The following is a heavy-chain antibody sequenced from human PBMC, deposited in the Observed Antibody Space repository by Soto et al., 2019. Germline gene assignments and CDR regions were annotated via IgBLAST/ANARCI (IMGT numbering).Heavy chain of an antibody. CDR3: ARGHRYRLVGSSRGPDYYYYMDV. J-gene: IGHJ6*03. Sequence: GASVKVSCKASGYTFTSYDINWVRQATGQGLEWMGWMNPNSGNTGYAQKFQGRVTMTRNTSISTAYMELSSLRSEDTAVYYCARGHRYRLVGSSRGPDYYYYMDVWGKGTTVTVSS. CDR1: GYTFTSYD. D-gene: IGHD6-13*01. CDR2: MNPNSGNT. V-gene: IGHV1-8*01.